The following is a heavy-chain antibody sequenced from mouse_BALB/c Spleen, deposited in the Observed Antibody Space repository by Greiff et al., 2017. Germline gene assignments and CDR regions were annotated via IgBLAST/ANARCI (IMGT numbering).Heavy chain of an antibody. Sequence: QVQLQQSGAELVRPGTSVKVSCKASGYAFTNYLIEWVKQRPGQGLEWIGVINPGSGGTNYNEKVKGKATLTADKSSSTAYMQLSSLTSDDSAVYFCARSELSGFYAMDYWGQGTSVTVSS. D-gene: IGHD1-3*01. CDR2: INPGSGGT. J-gene: IGHJ4*01. V-gene: IGHV1-54*01. CDR3: ARSELSGFYAMDY. CDR1: GYAFTNYL.